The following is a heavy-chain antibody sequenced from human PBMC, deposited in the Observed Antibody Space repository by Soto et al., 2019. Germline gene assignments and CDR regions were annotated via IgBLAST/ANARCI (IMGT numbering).Heavy chain of an antibody. V-gene: IGHV4-4*02. CDR3: ARDPDSSSWHLLGDY. Sequence: QVQLQESGPGLVKPSGTLSLTCAVSGGSISSSDWWSWVRQPPGKGLEWIGEFYHSGSTNYNPSLKSRVTIPVDKSKNQFALKLSSVTAADTAVYYCARDPDSSSWHLLGDYWGQGTLVTVSS. CDR2: FYHSGST. J-gene: IGHJ4*02. D-gene: IGHD6-13*01. CDR1: GGSISSSDW.